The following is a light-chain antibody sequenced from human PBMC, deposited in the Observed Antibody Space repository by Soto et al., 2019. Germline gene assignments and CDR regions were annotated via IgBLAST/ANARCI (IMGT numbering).Light chain of an antibody. CDR3: QDYNTWPWT. CDR1: QGIGDN. J-gene: IGKJ1*01. CDR2: GAS. V-gene: IGKV3-15*01. Sequence: ILMSQSPATLSVSPGEGATLSCRASQGIGDNLAWYQQKLGQAPRVLIYGASTRATGIPARFTGSGSGTEFILTITSLQSEDSALYYCQDYNTWPWTFGQGTKVDI.